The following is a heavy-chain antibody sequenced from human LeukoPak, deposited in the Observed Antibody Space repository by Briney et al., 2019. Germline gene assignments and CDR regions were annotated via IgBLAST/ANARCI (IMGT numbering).Heavy chain of an antibody. CDR1: GYTFTSYD. Sequence: ASVKVSCKASGYTFTSYDINWVRQATGQGLEWMGWMNPNSGNTGYAQKFQGRVTMTEDTSTDTAYMELSSLRSEDTAVYYCATSQGSTMVRGVILYWGQGTLVTVSS. CDR3: ATSQGSTMVRGVILY. V-gene: IGHV1-8*02. D-gene: IGHD3-10*01. J-gene: IGHJ4*02. CDR2: MNPNSGNT.